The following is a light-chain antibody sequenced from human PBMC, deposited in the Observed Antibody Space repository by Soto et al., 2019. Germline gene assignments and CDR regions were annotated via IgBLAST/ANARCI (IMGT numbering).Light chain of an antibody. J-gene: IGKJ1*01. CDR1: QSVSSN. CDR2: DAS. CDR3: QQYGTSTGT. Sequence: EIVMTQSPATLSVSPGERATPSCRASQSVSSNVAWYQQKPGQAPRLLIYDASSRAPGIPDRFSGSGSGTDFALTISRLEPEDFAVYYCQQYGTSTGTFGQGTKVDIK. V-gene: IGKV3-20*01.